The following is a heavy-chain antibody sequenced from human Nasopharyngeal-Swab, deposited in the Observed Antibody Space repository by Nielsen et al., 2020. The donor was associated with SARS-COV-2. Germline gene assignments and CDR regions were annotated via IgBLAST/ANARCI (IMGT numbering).Heavy chain of an antibody. J-gene: IGHJ3*02. CDR1: EYSFATYW. CDR3: VRQGVTGTRADAFDI. D-gene: IGHD1-7*01. CDR2: IFPGDSDS. V-gene: IGHV5-51*01. Sequence: GESLKISCQASEYSFATYWIGWVRQMPGKGLEWMGLIFPGDSDSRYSPSFQGKVTISADKSIGSAYLQWTSLKASDTAMYYCVRQGVTGTRADAFDIWGQGTMVTVSS.